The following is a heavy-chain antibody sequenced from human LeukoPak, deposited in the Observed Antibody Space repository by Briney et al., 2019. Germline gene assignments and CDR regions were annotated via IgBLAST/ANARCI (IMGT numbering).Heavy chain of an antibody. CDR1: GFTFSSYA. D-gene: IGHD5-12*01. Sequence: GGSLRLSCAASGFTFSSYAMTWVRQAPGKGLERVSTISGSDGSTYYADSVKGRFAISRDNSKNTLYLQMNSLRAEDTAVYYCAKTRGPVAFNPDYWGQGTLVTVSS. V-gene: IGHV3-23*01. CDR3: AKTRGPVAFNPDY. J-gene: IGHJ4*02. CDR2: ISGSDGST.